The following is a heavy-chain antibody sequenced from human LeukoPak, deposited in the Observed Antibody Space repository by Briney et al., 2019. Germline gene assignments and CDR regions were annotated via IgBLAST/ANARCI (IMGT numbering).Heavy chain of an antibody. CDR1: GFTFSNAW. V-gene: IGHV3-15*01. J-gene: IGHJ3*02. CDR2: IKSKTDGGTT. D-gene: IGHD2-15*01. CDR3: TTGDIVVVVAAADAFDI. Sequence: GGSLRLSCAASGFTFSNAWMSWVRQAPGKGLEWVGRIKSKTDGGTTDYAAPVKGRFTISRDDSKSTLYLQMNSLKTEDTAVYYCTTGDIVVVVAAADAFDIWGQGTMVTVSS.